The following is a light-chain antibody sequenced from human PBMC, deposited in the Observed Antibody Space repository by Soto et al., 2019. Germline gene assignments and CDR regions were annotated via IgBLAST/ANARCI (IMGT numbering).Light chain of an antibody. CDR1: QGVSTH. CDR2: AAS. J-gene: IGKJ3*01. V-gene: IGKV1-8*01. Sequence: AIRMTQSPSSISASTGDTVTITWRASQGVSTHLAWYQQKPGKAPKLLIYAASTLQIGVPSRFRGSGSGTDCTLTITSLQSEDFATYYFQQYYFYAHTFGPGTKVDI. CDR3: QQYYFYAHT.